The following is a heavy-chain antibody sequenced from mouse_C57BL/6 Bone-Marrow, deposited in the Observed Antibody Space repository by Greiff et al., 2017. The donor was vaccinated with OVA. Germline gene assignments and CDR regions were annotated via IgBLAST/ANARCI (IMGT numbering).Heavy chain of an antibody. J-gene: IGHJ1*03. V-gene: IGHV10-3*01. D-gene: IGHD1-1*01. CDR2: IRSKSSNYAT. CDR1: GFTFNTYA. Sequence: EVQLVESGGGLVQPKGSLKLSCAASGFTFNTYAMHWVRQAPGKGLEWVARIRSKSSNYATYYADSVKDRFTISRDDSQSMLYLQMNNLKTEDTAMYYCVRDVPVYYGSSYWYFDVWGTGTTVTVSS. CDR3: VRDVPVYYGSSYWYFDV.